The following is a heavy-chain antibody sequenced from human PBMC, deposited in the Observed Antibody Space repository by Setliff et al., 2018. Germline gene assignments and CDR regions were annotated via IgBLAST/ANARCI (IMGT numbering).Heavy chain of an antibody. CDR1: GYTFTTYA. D-gene: IGHD3-10*01. J-gene: IGHJ4*02. V-gene: IGHV1-3*03. Sequence: ASVKVSCKASGYTFTTYAIHWVRQAPGQRLEWMGWISVGNGNTKYSQEFQARLTITRDTSATTGYMELSSLRSEDMAVYYCARGPGTSNYGFTPYYFDSWGQGTLVTVSS. CDR3: ARGPGTSNYGFTPYYFDS. CDR2: ISVGNGNT.